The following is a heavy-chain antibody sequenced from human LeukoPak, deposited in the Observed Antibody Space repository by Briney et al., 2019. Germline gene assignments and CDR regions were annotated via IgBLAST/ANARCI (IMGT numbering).Heavy chain of an antibody. Sequence: QTGGSLRLSCAAPGFTFSSYEMNWVRQAPGKGLEWVSYISSSGSTKYYADSVKGRFTISRDNAKNSLYLQMISLRAEDTALYYCARVEGFIDYWGQGTLVTVSS. CDR1: GFTFSSYE. D-gene: IGHD3-16*02. CDR2: ISSSGSTK. J-gene: IGHJ4*02. CDR3: ARVEGFIDY. V-gene: IGHV3-48*03.